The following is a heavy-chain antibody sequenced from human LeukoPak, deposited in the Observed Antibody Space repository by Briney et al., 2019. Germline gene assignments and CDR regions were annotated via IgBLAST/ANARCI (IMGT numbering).Heavy chain of an antibody. V-gene: IGHV3-48*03. CDR2: ITSSGDIK. J-gene: IGHJ4*02. CDR3: ARDIYGDEDFDY. D-gene: IGHD3-10*01. CDR1: GFTFTTYE. Sequence: GGSLRLSCATSGFTFTTYEMIGVGQAPGRGRDGVSYITSSGDIKTYADPVKGRFTMSRDDAKNSVYLQMNSLRPEDTAVYYCARDIYGDEDFDYWGQGTLVSVSS.